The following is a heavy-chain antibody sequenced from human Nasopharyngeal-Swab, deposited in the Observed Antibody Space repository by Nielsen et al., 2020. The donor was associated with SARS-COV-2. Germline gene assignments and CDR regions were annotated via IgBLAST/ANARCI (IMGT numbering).Heavy chain of an antibody. J-gene: IGHJ6*02. V-gene: IGHV3-20*04. Sequence: GESLKISCAASGFTFDDYGMSWVRQAPGKGLEWVSGINWNGGSTGYADSVKGRFTISRDNAKNSLYLQMNSLRAEDTALYYCARDPRITIFGVVMGNYGMDVWGQGTTVTVSS. D-gene: IGHD3-3*01. CDR1: GFTFDDYG. CDR3: ARDPRITIFGVVMGNYGMDV. CDR2: INWNGGST.